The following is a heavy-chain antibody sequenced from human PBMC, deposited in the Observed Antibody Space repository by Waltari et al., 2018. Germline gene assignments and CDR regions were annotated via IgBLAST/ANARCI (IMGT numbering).Heavy chain of an antibody. CDR2: MNPNRGNT. J-gene: IGHJ5*02. V-gene: IGHV1-8*03. D-gene: IGHD3-10*01. CDR1: GYTFTSYD. Sequence: QVQLVQSGAEVKKPGASVKVSCKASGYTFTSYDINWVRQATGQGLEWMGWMNPNRGNTGYAKKFQGRVTITRNTSISTAYMGLSSLRSEETAVYYGAGGGEMGTENWFDPWGQGTLVTVSS. CDR3: AGGGEMGTENWFDP.